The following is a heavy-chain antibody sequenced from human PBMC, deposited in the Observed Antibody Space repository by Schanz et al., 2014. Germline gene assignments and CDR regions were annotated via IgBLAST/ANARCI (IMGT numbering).Heavy chain of an antibody. V-gene: IGHV1-2*04. CDR1: GGTFNSYT. CDR2: INPNSGTT. CDR3: ARGRTFDY. Sequence: QVHLVQSGAEVKKPGSSMKVSCKASGGTFNSYTINWVRQAPGQGLEWMGWINPNSGTTNYAQKFQGWVTMTRDTSISTAYMELSSLRSEDTAVYYCARGRTFDYWGQGTLVTVSS. J-gene: IGHJ4*02.